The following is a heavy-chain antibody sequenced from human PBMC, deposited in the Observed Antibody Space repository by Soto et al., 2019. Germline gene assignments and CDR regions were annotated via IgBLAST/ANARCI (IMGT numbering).Heavy chain of an antibody. J-gene: IGHJ6*01. CDR1: EVTIRDYG. V-gene: IGHV3-48*04. Sequence: GGPLRLSCAASEVTIRDYGMNRVSQEPGKGLEWVSYIGIGSSTKYYADSVKGRFTISRDNAKNSLYLQMNSLRAEDTAVYYCARDNLPYCISTSCYAESPYYSYAMDVWGQGPT. CDR2: IGIGSSTK. CDR3: ARDNLPYCISTSCYAESPYYSYAMDV. D-gene: IGHD2-2*01.